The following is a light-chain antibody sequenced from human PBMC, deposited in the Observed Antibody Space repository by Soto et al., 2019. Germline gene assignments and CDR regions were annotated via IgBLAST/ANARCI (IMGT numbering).Light chain of an antibody. V-gene: IGLV2-14*03. CDR1: SSDIGAYNF. CDR2: DVN. J-gene: IGLJ2*01. Sequence: QSDLTEPASVSGSAGQSITISCTGTSSDIGAYNFVSWYQQHPGKAPKLMLYDVNIRPSGVSNRFSGSKSGNTASLTISGLQAEDEADYYCTSWTTSTTMIFGGGTK. CDR3: TSWTTSTTMI.